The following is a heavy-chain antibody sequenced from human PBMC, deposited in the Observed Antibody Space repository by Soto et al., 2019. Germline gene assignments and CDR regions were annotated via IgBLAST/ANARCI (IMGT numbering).Heavy chain of an antibody. J-gene: IGHJ6*02. V-gene: IGHV3-15*07. CDR1: GFTFSNAW. CDR3: TTAVPGGVVVPAAMWDYYYGMDV. D-gene: IGHD2-2*01. CDR2: IKSKTDGGTT. Sequence: GGSLRLSCAASGFTFSNAWMNWVRQAPGKGLEWVGRIKSKTDGGTTDYAAPVKGRFTISRDDSKNTLYLQINSLKTEDTAVYYCTTAVPGGVVVPAAMWDYYYGMDVWGQGTTVTVS.